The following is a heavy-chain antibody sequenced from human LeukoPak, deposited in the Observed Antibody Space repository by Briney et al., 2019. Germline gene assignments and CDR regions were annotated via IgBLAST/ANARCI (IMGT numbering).Heavy chain of an antibody. V-gene: IGHV4-61*01. CDR2: IYYSGST. Sequence: PSETLSLTCTVSGGSVSSSSYYWSWIRQPPGKGLERIGYIYYSGSTNYNPSLKSRVTISVDTSKNQFSLKLSSVTAADTAVYYCARVTGVGGIDYWGQGTLVTVSS. D-gene: IGHD3-16*01. CDR3: ARVTGVGGIDY. J-gene: IGHJ4*02. CDR1: GGSVSSSSYY.